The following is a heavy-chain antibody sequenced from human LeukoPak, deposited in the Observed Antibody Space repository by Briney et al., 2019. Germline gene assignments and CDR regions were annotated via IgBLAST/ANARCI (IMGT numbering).Heavy chain of an antibody. J-gene: IGHJ4*02. CDR1: GFTFSDYY. Sequence: GESLKISCVASGFTFSDYYMSWIRQAPGKGLEWVSYIRSSGTTIHYADSVKGRFTISMDNAKNSLYLQMNSLRAEDTAVYYCARDRGAVTDVFDYWGQGTLVTVSS. CDR3: ARDRGAVTDVFDY. CDR2: IRSSGTTI. V-gene: IGHV3-11*04. D-gene: IGHD6-19*01.